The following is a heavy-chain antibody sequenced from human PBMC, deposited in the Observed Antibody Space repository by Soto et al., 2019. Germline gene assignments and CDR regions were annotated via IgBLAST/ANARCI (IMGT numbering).Heavy chain of an antibody. J-gene: IGHJ6*02. CDR3: TRGDIIDYDSSGYLDV. CDR1: GFTFSGSA. CDR2: IRSKANSYAT. D-gene: IGHD3-22*01. Sequence: GGSLRLSCAASGFTFSGSAMHWVRQASGKGLEWVGRIRSKANSYATAYAASVKGRFTISRDDSKNTAYLQMNSLKTEDTAVYYCTRGDIIDYDSSGYLDVWGQGTTVTVSS. V-gene: IGHV3-73*01.